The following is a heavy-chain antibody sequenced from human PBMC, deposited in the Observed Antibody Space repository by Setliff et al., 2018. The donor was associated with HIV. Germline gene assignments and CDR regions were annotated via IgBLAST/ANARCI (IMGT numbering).Heavy chain of an antibody. J-gene: IGHJ6*03. Sequence: PGGSLSLSCAASGFTFSSDAMHWVRQAPGKGLEWVALISYHGGDNNFADSVKGRFTISRDNSKNTLYLQMNSLRSEDTAVYYCARDQKLELRDYYYYYLDVWGRGTTVTV. V-gene: IGHV3-30*04. CDR2: ISYHGGDN. D-gene: IGHD1-7*01. CDR1: GFTFSSDA. CDR3: ARDQKLELRDYYYYYLDV.